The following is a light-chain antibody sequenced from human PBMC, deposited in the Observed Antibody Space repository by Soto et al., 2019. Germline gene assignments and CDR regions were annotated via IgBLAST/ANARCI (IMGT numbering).Light chain of an antibody. CDR3: LPYNRWPPWT. CDR1: QSVGSN. CDR2: GAS. V-gene: IGKV3-15*01. Sequence: EIVVTQSPATLSVSPGERATLSYRASQSVGSNLAWYQQKPGQGPRLLIYGASTRATGIPARFSGSGSGTEFTLTISSLQSEDFAVYYCLPYNRWPPWTFGQGTKVDIK. J-gene: IGKJ1*01.